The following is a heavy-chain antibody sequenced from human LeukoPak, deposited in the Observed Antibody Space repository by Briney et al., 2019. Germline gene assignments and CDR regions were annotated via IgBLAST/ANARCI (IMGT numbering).Heavy chain of an antibody. J-gene: IGHJ4*02. CDR1: GGSISTYS. CDR2: IYSRGST. V-gene: IGHV4-4*07. CDR3: AKIGRSEPDY. Sequence: SETLSLICTVSGGSISTYSWSRIRQPAGKGLGWIGRIYSRGSTNYNPPLKSRVTISKDTSKNQFSLKLSSVTAADTAVYYCAKIGRSEPDYWGQGTLVTVSS. D-gene: IGHD3/OR15-3a*01.